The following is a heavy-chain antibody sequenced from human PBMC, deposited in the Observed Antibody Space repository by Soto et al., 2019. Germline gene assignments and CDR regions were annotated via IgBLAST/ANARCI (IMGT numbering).Heavy chain of an antibody. D-gene: IGHD3-22*01. CDR3: ARESPYGYYDSSGYYDILGRGFAFDI. J-gene: IGHJ3*02. Sequence: TLSLTCTVSGGSISSGGYYWSWIRQHPGNGLEWIGYIYYSGSTYYNPSLKSRVTISVDTSKNQFSLKLSSVTAADTAVYYCARESPYGYYDSSGYYDILGRGFAFDIWGQGTMVTVSS. CDR2: IYYSGST. V-gene: IGHV4-31*03. CDR1: GGSISSGGYY.